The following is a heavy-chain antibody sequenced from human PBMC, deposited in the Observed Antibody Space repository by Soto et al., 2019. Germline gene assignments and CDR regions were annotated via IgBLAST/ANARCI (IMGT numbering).Heavy chain of an antibody. J-gene: IGHJ6*02. CDR2: ISGSGDSP. D-gene: IGHD3-9*01. V-gene: IGHV3-23*01. CDR1: GFTLSDYA. Sequence: EVQVLESGGGFVQPGGSLRLSCAASGFTLSDYAITCGRQVPGKGLEWVSAISGSGDSPYYTEYVNGRFTISRDNSKNTRYLEMNGLRAEDTAVYYCAQDFLQDWAQDYSYGMAVWGQGTTVTVSS. CDR3: AQDFLQDWAQDYSYGMAV.